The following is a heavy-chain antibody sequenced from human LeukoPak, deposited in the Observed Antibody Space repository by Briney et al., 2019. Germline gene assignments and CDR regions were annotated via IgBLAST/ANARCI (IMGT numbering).Heavy chain of an antibody. V-gene: IGHV3-21*01. CDR3: GRAFPPLRTASAGDL. Sequence: GGSPRLSCSASGFSFSDYDMNWFRQAPGKGLEWISSISGRSSHVYYGDSVKGRFSISRDNAMNSVFLQMNSRGVDGTAVYYCGRAFPPLRTASAGDLWGQGTLVNVSS. D-gene: IGHD3-16*01. CDR1: GFSFSDYD. CDR2: ISGRSSHV. J-gene: IGHJ4*02.